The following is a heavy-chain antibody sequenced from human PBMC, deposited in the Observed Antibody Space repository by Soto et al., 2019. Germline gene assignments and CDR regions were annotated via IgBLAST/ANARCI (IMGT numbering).Heavy chain of an antibody. J-gene: IGHJ4*02. V-gene: IGHV3-7*01. CDR1: GFAFSSYW. D-gene: IGHD5-18*01. Sequence: GVSQRLSCAASGFAFSSYWISWVRQAPGKGLEWVPNIKQDGSEKYYVDSVKGRFTISRDNAKNSLYLQMNSLRAEETAVYYCARDYSSYGPFNYWGQGTLVTVSS. CDR3: ARDYSSYGPFNY. CDR2: IKQDGSEK.